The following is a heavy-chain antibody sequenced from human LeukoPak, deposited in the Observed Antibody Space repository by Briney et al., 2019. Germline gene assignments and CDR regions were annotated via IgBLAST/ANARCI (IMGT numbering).Heavy chain of an antibody. CDR2: IYTSGST. D-gene: IGHD2-8*01. V-gene: IGHV4-61*02. Sequence: SETPSLTCTVSGGSISSGSYYWSWIRQPAGKGLEWIGRIYTSGSTNYNPSLKSRVTISVDTSKNQFSLKLSSVTAADTAVYYCARDLILWGQGTLVTVSS. CDR3: ARDLIL. CDR1: GGSISSGSYY. J-gene: IGHJ4*02.